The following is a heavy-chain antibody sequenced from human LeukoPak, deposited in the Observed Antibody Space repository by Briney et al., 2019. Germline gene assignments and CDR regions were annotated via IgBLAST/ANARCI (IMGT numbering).Heavy chain of an antibody. CDR3: ARRGGYYYDSSGYPNWFDP. V-gene: IGHV4-39*01. Sequence: SETLSLTCTVSGGSISSSSYYWGWIRQPPGKGLEWIGSIYYSGSTYYNPSLKSRVTISVDTSKNQLSLKLSSVTAADTAVYYCARRGGYYYDSSGYPNWFDPWGQGTLVTVSS. J-gene: IGHJ5*02. D-gene: IGHD3-22*01. CDR1: GGSISSSSYY. CDR2: IYYSGST.